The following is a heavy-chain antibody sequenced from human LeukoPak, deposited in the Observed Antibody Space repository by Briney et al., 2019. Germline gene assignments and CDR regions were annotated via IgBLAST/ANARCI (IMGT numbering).Heavy chain of an antibody. V-gene: IGHV3-66*01. CDR3: ARARSVRLRLGELSLRLVDAFDI. J-gene: IGHJ3*02. CDR1: GFTVSSNY. D-gene: IGHD3-16*02. CDR2: IYSGGST. Sequence: GGSLRLSCAASGFTVSSNYMSWVRQAPGKGLEWVSVIYSGGSTYYADSVKGRFTISRDNSKNTLYLQMNSLRAEDTAVYYCARARSVRLRLGELSLRLVDAFDIWGQGTMVTVSS.